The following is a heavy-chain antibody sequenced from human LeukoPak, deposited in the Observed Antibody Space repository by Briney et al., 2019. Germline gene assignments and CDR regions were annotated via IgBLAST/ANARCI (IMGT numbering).Heavy chain of an antibody. CDR3: SCESRY. CDR1: GFTFSDNS. D-gene: IGHD2-21*01. Sequence: GGSLRVSCAAAGFTFSDNSMNWVRQAPGKGLEWVSWITGSSDTIFYADSVKGRFTISRDNAKNSPYLQMSSLRDEDTAMYYCSCESRYRGQGTLVIVSS. CDR2: ITGSSDTI. V-gene: IGHV3-48*02. J-gene: IGHJ4*02.